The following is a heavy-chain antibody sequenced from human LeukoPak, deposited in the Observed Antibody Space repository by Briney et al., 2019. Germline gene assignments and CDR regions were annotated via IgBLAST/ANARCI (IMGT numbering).Heavy chain of an antibody. CDR2: IYYSGST. Sequence: SETLFLTCTVSGGSISSYYWSWIRQPPGKGLEWIGYIYYSGSTNYNPSLKSRVTISVDTSKNQFSLKLSSVTAADTAVYYCARRYYYDSSGFDYWGQGTLVTVSS. CDR3: ARRYYYDSSGFDY. J-gene: IGHJ4*02. CDR1: GGSISSYY. D-gene: IGHD3-22*01. V-gene: IGHV4-59*08.